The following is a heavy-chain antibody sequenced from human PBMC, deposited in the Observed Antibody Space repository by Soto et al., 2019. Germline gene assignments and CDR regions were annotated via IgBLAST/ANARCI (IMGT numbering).Heavy chain of an antibody. CDR2: INPSGGST. J-gene: IGHJ4*02. CDR1: GYTFTSYY. V-gene: IGHV1-46*03. D-gene: IGHD6-19*01. Sequence: ASVKVSCKASGYTFTSYYMHWVRQAPGQGLEWMGIINPSGGSTSYAQKFQGRVTMTRDTSTSTVYMELSSLRSEDTAVYYCARFGGDTNSGWQTNYFDYWGQGTLVTVSS. CDR3: ARFGGDTNSGWQTNYFDY.